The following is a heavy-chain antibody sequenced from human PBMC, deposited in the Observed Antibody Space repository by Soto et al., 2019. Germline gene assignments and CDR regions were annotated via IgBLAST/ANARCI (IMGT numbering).Heavy chain of an antibody. CDR2: ISGSGSTI. Sequence: QVQLVESGGGLVKPGGSLRLSCAASGFAFSDPYMSWIRQAPGKGLEWISYISGSGSTIYYADSVKGRFTISRDNAKKSLDLQMDSLTADDTAVYYCARGGASVTTPFDYWGQGTQVTVSS. D-gene: IGHD4-17*01. CDR3: ARGGASVTTPFDY. CDR1: GFAFSDPY. V-gene: IGHV3-11*01. J-gene: IGHJ4*02.